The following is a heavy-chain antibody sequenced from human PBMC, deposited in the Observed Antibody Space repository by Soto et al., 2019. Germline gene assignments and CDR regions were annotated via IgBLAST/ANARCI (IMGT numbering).Heavy chain of an antibody. Sequence: QVQLVESGGGVVQPGRSLRLSCAASGFTFSSYGMHWVRQAPGKGLEWVAVIWYDGSNKYYADSVKGRFTISRDNSKNTLYLQMNRLRAEDTAVYYCARRLGGFFDYWGQGTLVTVSS. J-gene: IGHJ4*02. V-gene: IGHV3-33*01. CDR1: GFTFSSYG. D-gene: IGHD3-10*01. CDR3: ARRLGGFFDY. CDR2: IWYDGSNK.